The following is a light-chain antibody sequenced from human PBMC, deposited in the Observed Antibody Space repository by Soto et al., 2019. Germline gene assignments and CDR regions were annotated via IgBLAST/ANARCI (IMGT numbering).Light chain of an antibody. V-gene: IGLV3-21*02. Sequence: SYELTQPPSVSVAPGQTARITCGGNNIGRKSVHWYQQKPGQAPALVVYDDSDRPSGIPERFSGSNSGNTATLTISRVEAGDEADYYCQVWGSSSDQWVFGGGTKLTVL. CDR1: NIGRKS. CDR3: QVWGSSSDQWV. J-gene: IGLJ2*01. CDR2: DDS.